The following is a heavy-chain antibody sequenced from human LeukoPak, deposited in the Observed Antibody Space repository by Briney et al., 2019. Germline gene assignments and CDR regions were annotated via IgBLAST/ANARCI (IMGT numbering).Heavy chain of an antibody. CDR2: ISSSSSYI. Sequence: PGGSLRLSCAASGFTFSSYSMNWVRQAPGKGLEWVSYISSSSSYIYYADSVKGRVTISRDNAKNSLYLQMNSLRAEDTAVYYCARDGLVVAATRYYYYYMDVWGKGTTVTVSS. CDR3: ARDGLVVAATRYYYYYMDV. D-gene: IGHD2-15*01. J-gene: IGHJ6*03. V-gene: IGHV3-21*05. CDR1: GFTFSSYS.